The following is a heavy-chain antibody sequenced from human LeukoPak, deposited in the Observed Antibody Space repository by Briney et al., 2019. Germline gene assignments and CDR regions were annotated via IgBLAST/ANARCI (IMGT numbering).Heavy chain of an antibody. CDR2: INPSGGST. J-gene: IGHJ6*03. D-gene: IGHD6-6*01. Sequence: ASVKVSCKASGYTFTSYYMHWVRQAPGQGLEWMGIINPSGGSTSYAQKFQGRVTMTRDTSTSTVYMELSSLRSEDTAVYYCARASSSSSQHYYYYMDVWGKGTTVTVSS. V-gene: IGHV1-46*01. CDR1: GYTFTSYY. CDR3: ARASSSSSQHYYYYMDV.